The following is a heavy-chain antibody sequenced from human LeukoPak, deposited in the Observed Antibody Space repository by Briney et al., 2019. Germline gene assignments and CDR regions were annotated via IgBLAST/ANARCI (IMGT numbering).Heavy chain of an antibody. J-gene: IGHJ4*02. CDR2: IYSGGST. Sequence: EGSLRLSCAASGFTVSSNYMSWVRQAPGKGLEWVSVIYSGGSTYYANSVKGRFTISRDNSKNTLYLQMGSLRAEDMAVYYCARDAGYCSGGSSPTYYFNYWGQGTLVTVSS. CDR3: ARDAGYCSGGSSPTYYFNY. V-gene: IGHV3-66*01. D-gene: IGHD2-15*01. CDR1: GFTVSSNY.